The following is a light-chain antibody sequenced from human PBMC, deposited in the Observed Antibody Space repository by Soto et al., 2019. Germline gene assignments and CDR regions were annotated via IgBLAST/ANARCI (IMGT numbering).Light chain of an antibody. J-gene: IGKJ1*01. CDR2: GAS. CDR1: QTLRRT. Sequence: EIVLMQSPGTLSLSPGERATLSCRASQTLRRTYIAWYQQKPGQAPRLLIYGASTRATGIPARFSGSGSGTEFTLTINSLQSEDFAVYYCQQYNNWPRTFGQGTKVDIK. V-gene: IGKV3-15*01. CDR3: QQYNNWPRT.